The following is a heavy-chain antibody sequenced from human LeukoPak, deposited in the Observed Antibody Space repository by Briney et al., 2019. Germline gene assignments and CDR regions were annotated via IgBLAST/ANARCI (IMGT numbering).Heavy chain of an antibody. V-gene: IGHV1-18*01. D-gene: IGHD2-21*01. Sequence: ASVKVFCKASGYTFTSYGISWVRQAPGQGLEWMGWISAYKGNTNYAQKLQGRVTMTTDTPTSTAYMELRSLRSDDTAVYYCARDRASIYYYFDYWGQGTLVTVSS. CDR2: ISAYKGNT. J-gene: IGHJ4*02. CDR3: ARDRASIYYYFDY. CDR1: GYTFTSYG.